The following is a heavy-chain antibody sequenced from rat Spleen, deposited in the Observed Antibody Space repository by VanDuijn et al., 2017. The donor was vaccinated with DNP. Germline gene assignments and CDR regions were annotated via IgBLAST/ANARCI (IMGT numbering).Heavy chain of an antibody. CDR3: ATSPGPNWFAY. CDR2: ISSSGVST. Sequence: EVQLVESGGGLVQPGRSLKLSCAASGFSFSDYDMAWVRQSPTKGLEWVATISSSGVSTSYRDSVKGRFTISRDTAKSTLYLQMNSLRSEDTATYYCATSPGPNWFAYWGQGTLVTVSS. CDR1: GFSFSDYD. D-gene: IGHD1-4*01. J-gene: IGHJ3*01. V-gene: IGHV5-25*01.